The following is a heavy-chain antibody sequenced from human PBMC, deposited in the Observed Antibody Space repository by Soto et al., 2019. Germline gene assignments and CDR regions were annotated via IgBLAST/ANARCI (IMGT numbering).Heavy chain of an antibody. CDR1: GFTFSSYG. D-gene: IGHD6-13*01. J-gene: IGHJ4*02. Sequence: QVQLVESGGGMVQPGRSLRLSCAASGFTFSSYGMHWVRQAPGKGLEWVAVISYDGSNKYYADSVKGRFTISRDNSKNTLYLQMNSLRAEDTAVYYCAKKIAAAGTGSTPFDYWGQGTLVTVSS. V-gene: IGHV3-30*18. CDR3: AKKIAAAGTGSTPFDY. CDR2: ISYDGSNK.